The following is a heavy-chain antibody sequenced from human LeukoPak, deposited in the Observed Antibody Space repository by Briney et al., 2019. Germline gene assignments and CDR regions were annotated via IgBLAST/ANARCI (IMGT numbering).Heavy chain of an antibody. CDR1: GGTFSSYA. V-gene: IGHV1-69*13. CDR2: IIPIFGTA. J-gene: IGHJ4*02. D-gene: IGHD3-9*01. CDR3: ARARSYDILTGLDY. Sequence: SVKVSCKASGGTFSSYAISWVRQAPGQGLEWMGGIIPIFGTANYAQKFQGRITITADESTSTAYMELSSLRSEDTTVYYCARARSYDILTGLDYWGQGTLVTVSS.